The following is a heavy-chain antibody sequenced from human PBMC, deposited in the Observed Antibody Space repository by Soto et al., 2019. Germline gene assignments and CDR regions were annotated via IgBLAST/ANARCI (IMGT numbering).Heavy chain of an antibody. V-gene: IGHV4-30-4*01. Sequence: SSETLSLTCTVSGGSISSGDYYWSWIRQPPGKGLEWIGYIYYSGSTYYNPSLKSRVTISVDTSKNQFSLKLSSVTAADTAVYYCARVLNTGTTPFDYWGQGTLVTVSS. D-gene: IGHD1-7*01. CDR2: IYYSGST. CDR3: ARVLNTGTTPFDY. J-gene: IGHJ4*02. CDR1: GGSISSGDYY.